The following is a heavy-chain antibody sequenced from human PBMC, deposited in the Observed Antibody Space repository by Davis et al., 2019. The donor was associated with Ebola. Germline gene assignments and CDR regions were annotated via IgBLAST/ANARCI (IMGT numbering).Heavy chain of an antibody. Sequence: ASVKVSCKASGYTFTHHYIHWVRQAPGQGPEWMGMSNPSTGSTTYVQKFQGRVTMTRDASTSTAYMEVRRLRSEDTAVYYCARESLGIFGDPFFDFWGQGTLVTVSS. CDR3: ARESLGIFGDPFFDF. J-gene: IGHJ4*02. V-gene: IGHV1-46*01. CDR1: GYTFTHHY. D-gene: IGHD3-3*01. CDR2: SNPSTGST.